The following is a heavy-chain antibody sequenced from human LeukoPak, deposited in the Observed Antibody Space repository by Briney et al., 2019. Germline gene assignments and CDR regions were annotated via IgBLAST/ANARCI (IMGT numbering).Heavy chain of an antibody. J-gene: IGHJ4*02. CDR2: IYYSGST. CDR1: GGSISSYY. V-gene: IGHV4-59*01. Sequence: SETLSLTCTVSGGSISSYYWSWIRQPPGKGLEWIGYIYYSGSTNYNPSLKSRVTISVDTSKNQFSLKLSSVTAADTAVYYCASGSSLTPFFDYWGQGTLVTVSS. CDR3: ASGSSLTPFFDY. D-gene: IGHD6-6*01.